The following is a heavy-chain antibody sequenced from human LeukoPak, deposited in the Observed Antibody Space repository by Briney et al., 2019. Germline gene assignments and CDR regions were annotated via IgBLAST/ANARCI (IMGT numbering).Heavy chain of an antibody. J-gene: IGHJ5*02. Sequence: SETLSLTCTVSGGSISSGGYYWSWIRQHPGKGLEWIGYIYYSGSTYYNPSLKSRVTISVDTSKNQFSPKLSSVTAADTAVYYCARGFGDILTGYPNWFDPWGQGTLVTVSS. CDR2: IYYSGST. V-gene: IGHV4-31*03. CDR1: GGSISSGGYY. D-gene: IGHD3-9*01. CDR3: ARGFGDILTGYPNWFDP.